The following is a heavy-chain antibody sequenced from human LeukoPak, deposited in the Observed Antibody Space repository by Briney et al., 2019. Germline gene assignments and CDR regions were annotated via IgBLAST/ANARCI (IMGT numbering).Heavy chain of an antibody. CDR3: AKEGELMTYNWFDP. D-gene: IGHD3-16*01. V-gene: IGHV3-33*06. Sequence: PGGSLRLSCAASGFTFSSYGMHWVRQAPGKGLEWVAVIWYDGSNKYYADSVKGRFTISRDNSKNMLYLQMNSLRAEDTAVYYCAKEGELMTYNWFDPWGQGTLVTVSS. CDR2: IWYDGSNK. J-gene: IGHJ5*02. CDR1: GFTFSSYG.